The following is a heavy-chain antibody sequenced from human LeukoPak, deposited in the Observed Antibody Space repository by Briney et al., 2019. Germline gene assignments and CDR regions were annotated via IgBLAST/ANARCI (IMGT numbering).Heavy chain of an antibody. CDR1: GFTFSSYV. CDR3: ARGGSFDY. CDR2: ITNSGGST. Sequence: PGGSLRLSCAASGFTFSSYVMSWVRQAPGKGPAWVSGITNSGGSTNYADSVKGRFTISRDNSKNTLYLQMNSLRAEDTAVYYCARGGSFDYWGQGTLVTVSS. J-gene: IGHJ4*02. V-gene: IGHV3-23*01. D-gene: IGHD3-10*01.